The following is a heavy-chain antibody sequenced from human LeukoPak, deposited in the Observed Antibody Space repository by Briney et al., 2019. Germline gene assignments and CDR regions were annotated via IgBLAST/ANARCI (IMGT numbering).Heavy chain of an antibody. CDR2: ISGSGGST. CDR3: ARDALSYYYDSSGYSYYYCYYGMDV. Sequence: GGSLRLSCAASGFTFSSYAMSWVRQAPGKGLEWVSAISGSGGSTYYADSVKGRFTISRDNAKNSLYLQMNSLRAEDTAVYYCARDALSYYYDSSGYSYYYCYYGMDVWGQGTTVTVSS. V-gene: IGHV3-23*01. J-gene: IGHJ6*02. D-gene: IGHD3-22*01. CDR1: GFTFSSYA.